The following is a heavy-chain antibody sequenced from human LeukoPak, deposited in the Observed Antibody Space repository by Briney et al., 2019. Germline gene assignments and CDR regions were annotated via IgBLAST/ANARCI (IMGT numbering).Heavy chain of an antibody. Sequence: PGGSLRLSCAASGFTFSNYWMSWVRQAPGKGLEWVANIKQDGSEKYYVDSVKGRFTISRDNAKNSLYLQMNSLRAEDTAVYYCARRSFEGFDYWGQGTLVTVSS. CDR3: ARRSFEGFDY. CDR2: IKQDGSEK. D-gene: IGHD3-16*01. CDR1: GFTFSNYW. V-gene: IGHV3-7*01. J-gene: IGHJ4*02.